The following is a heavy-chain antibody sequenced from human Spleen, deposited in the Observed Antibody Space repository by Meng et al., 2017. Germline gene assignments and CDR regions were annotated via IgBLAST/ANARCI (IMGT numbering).Heavy chain of an antibody. J-gene: IGHJ4*02. CDR3: ARDHDYYDSSGYYIFDY. D-gene: IGHD3-22*01. Sequence: GGSLRLSCAASGFTFSNAWMSWVRQAPGKGLEWVGRIKSKTDDGTTDCAAAVKGRFTISRDDSKNTLYLQMNSMRAEDTAVYYCARDHDYYDSSGYYIFDYWGQGTLVTVSS. CDR1: GFTFSNAW. V-gene: IGHV3-15*01. CDR2: IKSKTDDGTT.